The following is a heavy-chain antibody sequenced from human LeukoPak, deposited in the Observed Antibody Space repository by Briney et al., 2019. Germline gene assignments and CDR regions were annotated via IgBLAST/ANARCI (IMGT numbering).Heavy chain of an antibody. CDR1: GFTFSSYE. V-gene: IGHV3-23*01. Sequence: SGGSLRLSCAASGFTFSSYEMNWVRQAPGKGLEWVSVISADGGDIYYADSVNGRFTISRDNSKNTLHLQMDSLRAEDTAVYYCAKDPPHSDRSIYSDNSWGQGTLVTVSS. D-gene: IGHD3-22*01. J-gene: IGHJ4*02. CDR2: ISADGGDI. CDR3: AKDPPHSDRSIYSDNS.